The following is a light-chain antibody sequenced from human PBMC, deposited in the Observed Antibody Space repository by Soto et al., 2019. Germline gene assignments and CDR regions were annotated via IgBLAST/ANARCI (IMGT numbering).Light chain of an antibody. V-gene: IGLV2-14*01. CDR1: SSDVGGYNY. Sequence: QSALTQPASVSGSPGQSITISCTGTSSDVGGYNYVSWYQQHPGKAPKLIIYDVSNRTSGVSNRFSGSKSGNTASLTISGLQAEDEADYYCSSYTRSDTGVFGGGTKLTVL. J-gene: IGLJ2*01. CDR2: DVS. CDR3: SSYTRSDTGV.